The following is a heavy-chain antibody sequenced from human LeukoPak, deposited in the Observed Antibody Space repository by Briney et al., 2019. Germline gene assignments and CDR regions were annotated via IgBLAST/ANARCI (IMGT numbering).Heavy chain of an antibody. CDR3: ARDRVRGNSNPFFDY. CDR1: GGSVSSGTYY. CDR2: IYYSGST. D-gene: IGHD4-11*01. V-gene: IGHV4-61*01. Sequence: PPETLSLTCTVSGGSVSSGTYYWSWIRQPPGKGLEWIGYIYYSGSTNYNPSLKSRVTISVDTSKNQFSLKLSSVTAADTAVYYCARDRVRGNSNPFFDYWGQGTLVTVSS. J-gene: IGHJ4*02.